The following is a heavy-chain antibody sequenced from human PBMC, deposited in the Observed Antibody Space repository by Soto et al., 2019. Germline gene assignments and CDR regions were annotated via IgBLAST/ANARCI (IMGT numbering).Heavy chain of an antibody. CDR1: GFTFSRYS. D-gene: IGHD2-2*01. J-gene: IGHJ4*02. CDR2: ISSSSNSI. CDR3: VRRFECSTTSCTR. Sequence: GGSLRLSCAASGFTFSRYSMNWVRQAPGKGLEWVSYISSSSNSIYYADSVKGRFTISRDNAKNSLHLQMNSLRAEDTAVYYCVRRFECSTTSCTRWGRGTLVIGSS. V-gene: IGHV3-48*01.